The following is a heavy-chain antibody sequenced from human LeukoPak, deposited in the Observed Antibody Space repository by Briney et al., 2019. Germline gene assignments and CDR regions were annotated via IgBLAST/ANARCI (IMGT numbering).Heavy chain of an antibody. Sequence: PGGSLRPSCAASGFTFSSYWMSWVRQTPGKGLEWVAHLNQDGSERYYVDSVKGRFTISRENAKNSLYLQMNSLRAEDTAVYYCAKCGSGSNFDYWGQGILVTVSS. CDR1: GFTFSSYW. J-gene: IGHJ4*02. D-gene: IGHD3-10*01. V-gene: IGHV3-7*02. CDR3: AKCGSGSNFDY. CDR2: LNQDGSER.